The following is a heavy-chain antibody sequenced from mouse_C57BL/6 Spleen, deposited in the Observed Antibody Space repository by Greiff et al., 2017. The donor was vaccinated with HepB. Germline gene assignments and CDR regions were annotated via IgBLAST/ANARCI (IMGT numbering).Heavy chain of an antibody. Sequence: EVMLVESGGGLVKPGGSLKLSCAASGFTFSDYGMHWVRQAPEKGLEWVAYISSGSSTIYYADTVKGRFTISRDNAKNTLFLQMTSLRSEDTAMYYCARKVYYYGSSYGYFDVWGTGTTVTVSS. CDR3: ARKVYYYGSSYGYFDV. CDR1: GFTFSDYG. D-gene: IGHD1-1*01. V-gene: IGHV5-17*01. CDR2: ISSGSSTI. J-gene: IGHJ1*03.